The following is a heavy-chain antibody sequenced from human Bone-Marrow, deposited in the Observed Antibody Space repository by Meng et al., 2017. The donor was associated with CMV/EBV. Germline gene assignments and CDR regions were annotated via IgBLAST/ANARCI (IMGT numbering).Heavy chain of an antibody. CDR2: ISYDGSNK. J-gene: IGHJ6*02. V-gene: IGHV3-30*04. CDR3: ARALMDIVVVEAPPEYYYYGMDV. CDR1: GFTFSSYA. Sequence: GESLKISCAASGFTFSSYAMHWVRQAPGKGLEWVAVISYDGSNKYYADSVKGRFTISRDNSKNTLYLQMNSLRAEDTAVYYCARALMDIVVVEAPPEYYYYGMDVWGQGTTVTVSS. D-gene: IGHD2-15*01.